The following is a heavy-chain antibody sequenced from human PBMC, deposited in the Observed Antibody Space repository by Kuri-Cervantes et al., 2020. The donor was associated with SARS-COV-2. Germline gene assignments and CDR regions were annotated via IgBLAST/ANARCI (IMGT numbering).Heavy chain of an antibody. D-gene: IGHD3-10*01. Sequence: GGSLRLSCAASGFTFSSYSMNWVRQAPGKGLEWVSSISSSSSYIYYADSVKGRFTISRDNAKNSLYLQMNSLRAEDTAVYYCARRITMVRVAWVYFDYWGQGTLVTVSS. J-gene: IGHJ4*02. CDR2: ISSSSSYI. CDR1: GFTFSSYS. V-gene: IGHV3-21*01. CDR3: ARRITMVRVAWVYFDY.